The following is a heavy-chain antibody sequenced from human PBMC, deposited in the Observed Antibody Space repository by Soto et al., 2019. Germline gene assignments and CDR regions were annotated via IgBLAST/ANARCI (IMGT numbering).Heavy chain of an antibody. V-gene: IGHV5-51*01. J-gene: IGHJ4*02. D-gene: IGHD3-16*01. CDR3: ARQISFVCDS. Sequence: PGESLKISCEGAGYKLGSAWIGWVRRKPGKGLEWMGIIKPGTSDIRYSPSFRGQVTTSADEAANTAFLQWSSLKTSDTAIYYCARQISFVCDSWGQGTLVTVSS. CDR2: IKPGTSDI. CDR1: GYKLGSAW.